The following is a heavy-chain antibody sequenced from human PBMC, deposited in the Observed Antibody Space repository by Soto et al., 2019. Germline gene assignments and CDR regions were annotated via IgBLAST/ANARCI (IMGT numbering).Heavy chain of an antibody. Sequence: EVQLVESGGGLVQPGRSLRLSCAASGFTFDDYAMHWVRQAPGKGLEWVSGISWNSGTIGYADSVKGRFTISRDNAKNSLYLQMNSLRAEDTALYYCAKDVGIFGVAGPDYWGQGILVTVSS. J-gene: IGHJ4*02. CDR1: GFTFDDYA. CDR3: AKDVGIFGVAGPDY. CDR2: ISWNSGTI. D-gene: IGHD3-3*01. V-gene: IGHV3-9*01.